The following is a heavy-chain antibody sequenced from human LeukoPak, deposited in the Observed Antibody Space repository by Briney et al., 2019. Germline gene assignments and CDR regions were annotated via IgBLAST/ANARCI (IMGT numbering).Heavy chain of an antibody. D-gene: IGHD1-26*01. Sequence: GGSLRLSCAASGFTFSTHEMNWVRQAPGKGLEWISYISGSGSDIYYADSVKGRFTISRDNAKNSLYLQMNSLRAEDTAVYYCASISRELSWNPFDYWGQGTLVTVSS. CDR3: ASISRELSWNPFDY. J-gene: IGHJ4*02. CDR1: GFTFSTHE. V-gene: IGHV3-48*03. CDR2: ISGSGSDI.